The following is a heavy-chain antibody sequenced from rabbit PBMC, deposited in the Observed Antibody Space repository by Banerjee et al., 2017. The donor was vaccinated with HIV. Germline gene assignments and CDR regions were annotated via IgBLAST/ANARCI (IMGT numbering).Heavy chain of an antibody. Sequence: QEQLEESGGGLVKPEGSLTLTCTASGFDLSSYYYMCWVRQAPGKGLEWIGAIYASEGSADYASWVNGRFTFSSDNAQNTVFLQMTSLTAADTATYFCARDLAGVIGWNFSLWGPGTLVTVS. CDR3: ARDLAGVIGWNFSL. D-gene: IGHD4-1*01. CDR1: GFDLSSYYY. J-gene: IGHJ4*01. V-gene: IGHV1S43*01. CDR2: IYASEGSA.